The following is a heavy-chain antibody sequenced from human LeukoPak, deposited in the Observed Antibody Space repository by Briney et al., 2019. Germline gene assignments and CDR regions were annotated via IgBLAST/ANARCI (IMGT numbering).Heavy chain of an antibody. CDR2: IHYRGRT. CDR1: GGSINGDY. Sequence: PSETLSLTCSVSGGSINGDYWSWIRQTPGKGLEWIGYIHYRGRTSYNPSLKSRVTISVDTSKNQFSLRLASVTAADTAVYYCAKETVVVPADDWFGPWGQGTLVTVSS. V-gene: IGHV4-59*01. J-gene: IGHJ5*02. CDR3: AKETVVVPADDWFGP. D-gene: IGHD2-21*01.